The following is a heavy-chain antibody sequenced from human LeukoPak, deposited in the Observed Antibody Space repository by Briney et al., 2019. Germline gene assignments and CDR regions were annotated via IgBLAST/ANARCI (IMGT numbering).Heavy chain of an antibody. CDR3: TPLHDSKVDSAPFDY. CDR1: GFTFSSYW. J-gene: IGHJ4*02. V-gene: IGHV3-7*03. Sequence: GGSLRLSCAASGFTFSSYWMSWVRQAPGKGLEWVANIKQDGSEKYYVDSVKGRFTISRDNAKNSLYLQMNSLKTEDTAVYYCTPLHDSKVDSAPFDYWGQGTLVTVSS. CDR2: IKQDGSEK. D-gene: IGHD3-22*01.